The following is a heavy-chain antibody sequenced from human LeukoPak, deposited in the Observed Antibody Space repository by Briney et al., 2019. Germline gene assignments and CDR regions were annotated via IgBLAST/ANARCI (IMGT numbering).Heavy chain of an antibody. CDR1: GGFISSYY. D-gene: IGHD6-13*01. CDR2: IYYSGST. CDR3: ARDLDRGYSSRGAFDI. V-gene: IGHV4-59*01. Sequence: SETLSLTCTVSGGFISSYYWSWIRQPPGKGLEWIGYIYYSGSTNYNPSLKSRVTISVDTSKNQFSLKLSSVTAADTAVYYCARDLDRGYSSRGAFDIWGQGTMVTVSS. J-gene: IGHJ3*02.